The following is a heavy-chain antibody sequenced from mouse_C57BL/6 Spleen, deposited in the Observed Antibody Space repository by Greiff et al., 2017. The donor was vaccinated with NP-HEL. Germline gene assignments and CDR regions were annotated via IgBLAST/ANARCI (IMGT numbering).Heavy chain of an antibody. CDR1: GFNIKDYY. Sequence: EVQLQQSGAELVKPGASVKLSCTASGFNIKDYYMHWVKQRTEQGLEWIGRIDPEDGETKYAPNFQGKATLTADTSSNTAYLQLSSLTSVDTAVYDCADGDYGEDWFADWGKGTLVTVSA. V-gene: IGHV14-2*01. CDR2: IDPEDGET. D-gene: IGHD2-4*01. J-gene: IGHJ3*01. CDR3: ADGDYGEDWFAD.